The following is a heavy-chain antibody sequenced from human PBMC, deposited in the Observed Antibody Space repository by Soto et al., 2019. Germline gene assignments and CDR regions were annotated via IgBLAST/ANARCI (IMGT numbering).Heavy chain of an antibody. V-gene: IGHV4-59*08. Sequence: SETLSLTCTVSGGSISSYYWSWIRQPPGKGLEWIGYIYYSGSTNYNPSLKSRVTISVDTSKNQFSLKLSSVTAADTAVYYCARRTTVTYVSYYYYMDVWGKGTTVTVSS. D-gene: IGHD4-17*01. CDR2: IYYSGST. CDR1: GGSISSYY. J-gene: IGHJ6*03. CDR3: ARRTTVTYVSYYYYMDV.